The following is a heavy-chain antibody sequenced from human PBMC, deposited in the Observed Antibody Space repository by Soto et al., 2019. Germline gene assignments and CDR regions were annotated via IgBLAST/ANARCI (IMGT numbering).Heavy chain of an antibody. CDR1: GYSFTIDC. CDR3: ARGYCITKTCDPWFDP. V-gene: IGHV5-51*01. D-gene: IGHD3-10*01. Sequence: PGGALKMSGTCVGYSFTIDCIGLVLQIPGKGLEWMGIIYPGDSDTRYSPSFQGQVTISADKSISTVYLQWSSLKPSDTAMYSCARGYCITKTCDPWFDPWGQGTLVPASS. J-gene: IGHJ5*02. CDR2: IYPGDSDT.